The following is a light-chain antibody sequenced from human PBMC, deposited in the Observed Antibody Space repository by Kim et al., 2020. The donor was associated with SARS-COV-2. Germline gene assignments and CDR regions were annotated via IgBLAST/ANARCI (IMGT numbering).Light chain of an antibody. Sequence: PGERATLSCRASQNIKTYLARYQQRPGQAPRLLVYDAYKRATGVPDRFSGSGSGTDFTLTISSLEPEDFSIYYCQQRNSWPPAVTFGGGTKLEIK. CDR3: QQRNSWPPAVT. J-gene: IGKJ4*01. CDR1: QNIKTY. V-gene: IGKV3-11*01. CDR2: DAY.